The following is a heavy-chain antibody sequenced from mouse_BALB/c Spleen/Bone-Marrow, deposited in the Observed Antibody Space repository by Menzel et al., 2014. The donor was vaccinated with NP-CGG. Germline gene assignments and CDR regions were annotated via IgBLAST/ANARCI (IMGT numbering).Heavy chain of an antibody. D-gene: IGHD1-1*01. CDR1: GYIFTSYT. V-gene: IGHV1-4*02. J-gene: IGHJ2*01. CDR2: INPSIGYT. Sequence: VQLQQSAAELARPGASVKLSCKASGYIFTSYTIQWIKQRPGQGLEWIGYINPSIGYTEYNQKFKDKTTLTADTSSSTTYKQLSSLTSEASAVYYCAREGTCYAYFDYWGQGTTLTVSS. CDR3: AREGTCYAYFDY.